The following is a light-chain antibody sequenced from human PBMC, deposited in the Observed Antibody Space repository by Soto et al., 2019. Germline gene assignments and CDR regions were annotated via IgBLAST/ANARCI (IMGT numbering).Light chain of an antibody. CDR2: DVT. V-gene: IGLV2-14*03. J-gene: IGLJ3*02. CDR3: NSYRSGSTRV. Sequence: QSVLTQPASVSGSPGQSITISCTGTRSDVGGYNYVSWYQQHPGKAPKLIIYDVTNRPSGVSNRFSGSKSGNTASLTISGLQAEDEADYYCNSYRSGSTRVFGGGTQLTVL. CDR1: RSDVGGYNY.